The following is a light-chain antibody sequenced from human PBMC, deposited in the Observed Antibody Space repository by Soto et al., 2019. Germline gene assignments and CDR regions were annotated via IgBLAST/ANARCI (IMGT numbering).Light chain of an antibody. Sequence: QSALTQPPSASGSPGQSVTISCTETSSDVGGYNYVSWYQQHPGKAPKLMIYEVSKRPSGVPDRFSGSKSGNTASLTVSGLQAEDEADYYCSSYAGRVVFGGGTKLTVL. CDR2: EVS. J-gene: IGLJ2*01. CDR1: SSDVGGYNY. CDR3: SSYAGRVV. V-gene: IGLV2-8*01.